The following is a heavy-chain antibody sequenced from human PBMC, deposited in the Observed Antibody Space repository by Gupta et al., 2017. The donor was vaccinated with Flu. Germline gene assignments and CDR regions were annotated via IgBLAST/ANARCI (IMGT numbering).Heavy chain of an antibody. V-gene: IGHV3-48*03. CDR1: GFTFSSYE. J-gene: IGHJ4*02. Sequence: EVQLVESGGGLVQPGGSLRLSCAASGFTFSSYEFSWVRLAPGKGLEWVSYISSSAVTYYTDPVKGRFTISRDNAKNSVYLQMSSLRAEDMAFYYCARGHWDSWGQGTLVTVSS. CDR3: ARGHWDS. CDR2: ISSSAVT.